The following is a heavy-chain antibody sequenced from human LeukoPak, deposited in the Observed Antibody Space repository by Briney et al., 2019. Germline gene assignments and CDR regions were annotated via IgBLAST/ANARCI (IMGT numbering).Heavy chain of an antibody. CDR2: INPNSGGT. D-gene: IGHD3-22*01. CDR3: ARDASHSSGYPDFDY. Sequence: ASVKVSCKASGYTFTGYYMHWVRQAPGQGLEWMGWINPNSGGTNYAQKFQGRVTMTRDTSISTAYMELNRLRSDDTAVYYCARDASHSSGYPDFDYWGQGTLVTVSS. CDR1: GYTFTGYY. V-gene: IGHV1-2*02. J-gene: IGHJ4*02.